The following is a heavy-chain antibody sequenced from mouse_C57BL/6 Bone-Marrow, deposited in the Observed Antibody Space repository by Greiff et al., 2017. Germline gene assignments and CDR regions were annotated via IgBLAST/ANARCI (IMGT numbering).Heavy chain of an antibody. D-gene: IGHD1-2*01. CDR2: IDPNSGGP. CDR1: GYTFTSYW. J-gene: IGHJ4*01. Sequence: QVQLKQPGAELVKPGASVKLSCKASGYTFTSYWMPWVQQRPGRGLEWIGRIDPNSGGPNYHDNFTSTDTLTVDQPSSTPYMQLSSLTSEDTAVYYCARLAKGGAMDDWGQGTTVTVSS. V-gene: IGHV1-72*01. CDR3: ARLAKGGAMDD.